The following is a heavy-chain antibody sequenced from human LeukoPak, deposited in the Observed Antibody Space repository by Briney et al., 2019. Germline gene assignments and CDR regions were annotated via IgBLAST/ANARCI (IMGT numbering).Heavy chain of an antibody. D-gene: IGHD2-2*01. Sequence: ASVKASCKASGYTFTSYGISWVRQAPGQGLEWMGWISAYNGNTNYAQKLQGRVTMTTDTSTSTAYMELRSLRSDDTAVYYCARKYCSSTSCYHPPYYYYMDVWGKGTTVTVSS. CDR3: ARKYCSSTSCYHPPYYYYMDV. CDR2: ISAYNGNT. CDR1: GYTFTSYG. V-gene: IGHV1-18*01. J-gene: IGHJ6*03.